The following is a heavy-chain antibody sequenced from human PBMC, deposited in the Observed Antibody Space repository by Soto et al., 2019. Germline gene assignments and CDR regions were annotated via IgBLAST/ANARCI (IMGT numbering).Heavy chain of an antibody. D-gene: IGHD5-18*01. CDR3: AAPAMVTSKKVGWFDP. CDR2: IYYSGST. V-gene: IGHV4-59*01. CDR1: GGSISSYY. J-gene: IGHJ5*02. Sequence: SETLSLTCTVSGGSISSYYWSWIRKPPGKGLEWIGYIYYSGSTNYNPSLKSRVTISVDTSKNQFSLKLSSVTAADTAVYYCAAPAMVTSKKVGWFDPWRQGTLVTVSS.